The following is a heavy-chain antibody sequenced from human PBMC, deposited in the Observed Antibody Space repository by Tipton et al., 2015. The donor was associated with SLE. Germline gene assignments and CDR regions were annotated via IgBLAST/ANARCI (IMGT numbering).Heavy chain of an antibody. CDR1: GDSITSQY. Sequence: TLSLTCTVSGDSITSQYWSWIRQPPGKGLEWIGYIHYSGSTNYNPSLKSRVTISVDTSKKQFSLNLTSVTAADTAVYFCAGDCPYSSRWCADHWGQGALVTASS. J-gene: IGHJ4*02. V-gene: IGHV4-59*11. CDR3: AGDCPYSSRWCADH. D-gene: IGHD2-2*01. CDR2: IHYSGST.